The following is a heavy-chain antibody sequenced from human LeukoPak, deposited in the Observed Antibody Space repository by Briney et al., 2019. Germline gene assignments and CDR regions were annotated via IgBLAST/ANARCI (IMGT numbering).Heavy chain of an antibody. CDR2: IGAGGTFT. Sequence: GGSLRLSCTASGFTFSSYAMNWVRQAPGKGLEWVSGIGAGGTFTYYADSVKGRFTISRDNSKNTVDLQMNSLRVEDTAVYYCAMRGNTWYDCWGQGTLVTVSS. CDR3: AMRGNTWYDC. J-gene: IGHJ4*02. D-gene: IGHD6-13*01. V-gene: IGHV3-23*01. CDR1: GFTFSSYA.